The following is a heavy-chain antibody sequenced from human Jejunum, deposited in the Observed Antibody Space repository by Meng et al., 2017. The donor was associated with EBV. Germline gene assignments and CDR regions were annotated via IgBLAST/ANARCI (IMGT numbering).Heavy chain of an antibody. CDR2: IHPKSGDT. Sequence: QVQLVQSEAEVKKPXASVKVSCKASGYTFTDYSIHWVRQAPGQGLEWMGRIHPKSGDTSYAQTSQGRVTMTRDTSISTAYMELSSLRSDDTAIYYCARSYRDYWGQGTLGTVSS. CDR3: ARSYRDY. CDR1: GYTFTDYS. V-gene: IGHV1-2*06. J-gene: IGHJ4*02. D-gene: IGHD2-21*01.